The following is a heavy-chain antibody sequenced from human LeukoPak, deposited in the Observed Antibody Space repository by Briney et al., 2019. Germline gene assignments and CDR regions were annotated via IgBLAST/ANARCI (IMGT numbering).Heavy chain of an antibody. V-gene: IGHV1-69*13. J-gene: IGHJ4*02. D-gene: IGHD3-10*01. CDR1: GGTFISYA. Sequence: SVKVSCKASGGTFISYAISWVRQAPGQGLEWMGGIIPIFGTANYAQKFQGRVTITADESTSTAYMELSSLRSEDTAVYYCARGRRGNYGSATDRFDYWGQGTLVTVSS. CDR3: ARGRRGNYGSATDRFDY. CDR2: IIPIFGTA.